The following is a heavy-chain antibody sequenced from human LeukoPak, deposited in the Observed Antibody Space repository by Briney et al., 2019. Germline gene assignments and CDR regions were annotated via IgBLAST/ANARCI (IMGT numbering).Heavy chain of an antibody. D-gene: IGHD2-2*01. CDR2: ISGSGGST. CDR3: ANLIVVVPDSDPFRDY. Sequence: GGSLRLSCAASGFTFSSYAMSWVRQAPGKGLEWVSAISGSGGSTYYADSVEGRFTISRDSSKNTLYLQMNSLRAEDTAVYYCANLIVVVPDSDPFRDYWGQGTLVTVSS. J-gene: IGHJ4*02. V-gene: IGHV3-23*01. CDR1: GFTFSSYA.